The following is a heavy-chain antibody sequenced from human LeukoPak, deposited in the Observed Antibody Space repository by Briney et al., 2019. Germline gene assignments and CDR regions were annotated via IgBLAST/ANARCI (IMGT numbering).Heavy chain of an antibody. CDR3: ARAQGYCSGGSCYSYYYYGMDV. V-gene: IGHV1-18*04. J-gene: IGHJ6*04. CDR2: ISAYNGNR. D-gene: IGHD2-15*01. Sequence: HWASVKVSCKASGYTFTSYGISWVRQAPGQGLEWMGWISAYNGNRNYAQKLQGRVTMTTDTSTSTAYMELRSLRSDDTAVYYCARAQGYCSGGSCYSYYYYGMDVWGKGTTVTVSS. CDR1: GYTFTSYG.